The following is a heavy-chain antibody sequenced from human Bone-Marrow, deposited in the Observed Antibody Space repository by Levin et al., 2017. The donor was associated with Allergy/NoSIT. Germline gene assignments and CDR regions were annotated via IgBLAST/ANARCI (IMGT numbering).Heavy chain of an antibody. D-gene: IGHD3-3*01. CDR3: ARGIFGSAYYYMDV. CDR1: GGTFNRDT. CDR2: ILPIFGTA. J-gene: IGHJ6*03. V-gene: IGHV1-69*06. Sequence: ASVKVSCKASGGTFNRDTFAWVREAPGQGLEWMGWILPIFGTAKYAQRFLDRVKITADTSTDTVYTEVNRLTFEVSATYYCARGIFGSAYYYMDVWGKGTKVTVSS.